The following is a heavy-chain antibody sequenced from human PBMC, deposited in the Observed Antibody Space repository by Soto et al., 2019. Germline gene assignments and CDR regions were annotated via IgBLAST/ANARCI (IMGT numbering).Heavy chain of an antibody. CDR1: EGTFRNYA. J-gene: IGHJ4*02. V-gene: IGHV1-69*12. Sequence: QVQLVQSGAEVKKPGSSVRVSCKASEGTFRNYAISWVRQAPGQGLEWIGGIIPIVGTANYAQNFQGRLTIIADEFTSTAYMELSSLRSEDTAVYYCARSDYCGGDCYAFLDYWGQGTLVTVSS. D-gene: IGHD2-21*02. CDR3: ARSDYCGGDCYAFLDY. CDR2: IIPIVGTA.